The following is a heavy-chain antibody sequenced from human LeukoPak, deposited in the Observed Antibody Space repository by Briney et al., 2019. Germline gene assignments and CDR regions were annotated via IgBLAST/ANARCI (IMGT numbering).Heavy chain of an antibody. J-gene: IGHJ4*02. CDR2: IKQDGSEK. CDR1: GFTFSSYW. Sequence: GGSLRLSCAASGFTFSSYWMSWVRQAPGKGLEWVANIKQDGSEKYYVDSVKGRFTISRDNAKNSLYLQMNSLRAEDTAVYYCARVGIFGYQKEDYWGQGTLVTVSS. D-gene: IGHD6-25*01. V-gene: IGHV3-7*01. CDR3: ARVGIFGYQKEDY.